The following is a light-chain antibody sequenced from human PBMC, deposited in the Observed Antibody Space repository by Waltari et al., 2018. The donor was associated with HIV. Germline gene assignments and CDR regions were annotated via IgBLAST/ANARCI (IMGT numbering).Light chain of an antibody. Sequence: QSALTQPRSVSGSPGQSVTISCTGTSSDVGGFNYVSWYQQYPGRAPKLLIYDVIKRPSGVPDRFSGSKSGNTASLTISGLQAEDEADYYCCSYADSDTPVVFGGGTKLTVL. CDR2: DVI. V-gene: IGLV2-11*01. CDR3: CSYADSDTPVV. J-gene: IGLJ2*01. CDR1: SSDVGGFNY.